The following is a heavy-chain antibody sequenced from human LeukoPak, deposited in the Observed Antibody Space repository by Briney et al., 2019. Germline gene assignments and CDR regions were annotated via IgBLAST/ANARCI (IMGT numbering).Heavy chain of an antibody. Sequence: PSETLSLTCTASGGSISSYYWNWIRQPPGKGLEWIGYVYNSVSTNYNPSLKSRVTISMDTSKNEFSLTLSSVPAADTAVYYCARSDYGSGSYVYYGLDVWGQGTTVTVSS. CDR1: GGSISSYY. CDR2: VYNSVST. D-gene: IGHD3-10*01. CDR3: ARSDYGSGSYVYYGLDV. J-gene: IGHJ6*02. V-gene: IGHV4-59*08.